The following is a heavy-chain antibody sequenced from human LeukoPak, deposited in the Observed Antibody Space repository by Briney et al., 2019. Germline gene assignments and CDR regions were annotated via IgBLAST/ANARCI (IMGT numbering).Heavy chain of an antibody. V-gene: IGHV3-30*04. Sequence: GGSLRLSCAASGFTFSSYAMHWVRQAPGKGLEWVAVISDDGSNKYYADSVKGRFTISRDNSKNTLYLQMNSLRGEDTAVYYCARVDDLDAFDMWGRGTMVTVSS. CDR3: ARVDDLDAFDM. D-gene: IGHD2-2*03. CDR1: GFTFSSYA. CDR2: ISDDGSNK. J-gene: IGHJ3*02.